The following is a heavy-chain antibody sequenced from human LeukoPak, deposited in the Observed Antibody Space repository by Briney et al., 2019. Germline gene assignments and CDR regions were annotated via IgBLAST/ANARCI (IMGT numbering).Heavy chain of an antibody. CDR1: GFTFSSYA. V-gene: IGHV3-23*01. Sequence: GGSLRLSCAASGFTFSSYAMSWVRQAPGKGLEWVSAISSSGGSTYYADSVRGRFTISRDNSKNTLYLQMNSLRAEDTAIYYCAKDLVTGSLDYWGQGTLVTVSS. CDR3: AKDLVTGSLDY. CDR2: ISSSGGST. D-gene: IGHD3-10*01. J-gene: IGHJ4*02.